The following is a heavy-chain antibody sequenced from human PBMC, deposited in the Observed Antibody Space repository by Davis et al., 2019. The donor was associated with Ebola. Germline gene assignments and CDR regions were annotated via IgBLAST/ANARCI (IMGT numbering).Heavy chain of an antibody. V-gene: IGHV3-9*01. CDR3: AKVMVEMNTDYFDF. CDR2: ISWNSGGI. J-gene: IGHJ4*02. D-gene: IGHD4-11*01. CDR1: GFTFDDYA. Sequence: SLKISCAASGFTFDDYAMHWVRQAPGKGLEWVSGISWNSGGIGYADSVKGRFTISRDNSKNTVFLQMNSLRAEDTARYYCAKVMVEMNTDYFDFWGQGTLVTVSS.